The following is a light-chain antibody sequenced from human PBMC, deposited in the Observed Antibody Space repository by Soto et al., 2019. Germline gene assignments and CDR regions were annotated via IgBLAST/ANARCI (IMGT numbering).Light chain of an antibody. V-gene: IGKV3-20*01. Sequence: IVMTQSPVTLSVSPGERATLSCTASQSVNNNVAWYQQKPGHAPRLLIYSASIGATGIPDRFSGSGSGTDFTLTISRLEPEDFAVYHCQQYGSSPITFGQGTRLEIK. CDR1: QSVNNN. J-gene: IGKJ5*01. CDR2: SAS. CDR3: QQYGSSPIT.